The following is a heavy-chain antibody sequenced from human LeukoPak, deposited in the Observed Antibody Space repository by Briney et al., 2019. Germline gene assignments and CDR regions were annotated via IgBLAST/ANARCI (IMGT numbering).Heavy chain of an antibody. CDR2: IIPIFGTA. D-gene: IGHD4/OR15-4a*01. J-gene: IGHJ4*02. CDR3: ARSRPSGFIDYWGY. V-gene: IGHV1-69*06. Sequence: SVKVSCKASEGTFNSYAISWVRQAPGQGLEWMGRIIPIFGTANYAQKFLGRVTITADKSTSTVYMELSSLRSEDTAVYYCARSRPSGFIDYWGYWGQGTLVTVSS. CDR1: EGTFNSYA.